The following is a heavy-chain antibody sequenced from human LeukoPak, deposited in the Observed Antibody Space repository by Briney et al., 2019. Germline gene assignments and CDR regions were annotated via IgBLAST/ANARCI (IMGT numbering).Heavy chain of an antibody. CDR3: ARKLGYCSGGSCYGSNWFVP. D-gene: IGHD2-15*01. CDR2: IYYSGST. Sequence: PSETLSLTCTVSGGSISSYYWSWIRQPPGKGLEWIGYIYYSGSTNYNPSLKSRVTISVDTSKNQFSLKLSSVTAADTAVYYCARKLGYCSGGSCYGSNWFVPWGQGTLVTVSS. J-gene: IGHJ5*02. V-gene: IGHV4-59*01. CDR1: GGSISSYY.